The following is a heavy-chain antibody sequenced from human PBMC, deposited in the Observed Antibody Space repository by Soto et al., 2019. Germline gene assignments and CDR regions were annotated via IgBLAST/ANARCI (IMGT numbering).Heavy chain of an antibody. CDR1: GGSISSSTYY. D-gene: IGHD4-17*01. V-gene: IGHV4-39*01. CDR3: ANSYGDYVSY. J-gene: IGHJ4*02. Sequence: QLQLQESGPGLVKPSETLSLTCTVSGGSISSSTYYWGWIRQPPGKGLEWIGSIYYSGSTYYNPSLKSRVTIPVDPTKNQFPLKLSSVTAADTAVYYCANSYGDYVSYWGQGTLVTVSS. CDR2: IYYSGST.